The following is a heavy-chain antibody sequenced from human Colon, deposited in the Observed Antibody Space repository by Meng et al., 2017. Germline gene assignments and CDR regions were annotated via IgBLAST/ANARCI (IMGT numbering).Heavy chain of an antibody. J-gene: IGHJ5*02. D-gene: IGHD2-21*01. Sequence: QVHLVQSGAEVKKPGSSVKVACTASGCIFSHYNLNFVRQAPGQGLEWRERIIPIFGLSDYAHKFQGRVTINADKSTGIAYMELYRLTSDDTAVYSCATGGGGGELASWGQGTLVTVSS. CDR3: ATGGGGGELAS. CDR2: IIPIFGLS. CDR1: GCIFSHYN. V-gene: IGHV1-69*02.